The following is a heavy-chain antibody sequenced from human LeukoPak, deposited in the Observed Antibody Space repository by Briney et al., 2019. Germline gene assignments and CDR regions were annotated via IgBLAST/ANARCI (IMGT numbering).Heavy chain of an antibody. Sequence: ASVKVSCKASGGTFSSYAISWVRQAPGQGLEWMGGIIPIFGTANYAQKFQGRVTITTDESTSTAYMELSSLRSEDTAVYYCARLEYSREHYYYYMDVWGKGTTVTVSS. CDR1: GGTFSSYA. V-gene: IGHV1-69*05. CDR2: IIPIFGTA. J-gene: IGHJ6*03. CDR3: ARLEYSREHYYYYMDV. D-gene: IGHD6-6*01.